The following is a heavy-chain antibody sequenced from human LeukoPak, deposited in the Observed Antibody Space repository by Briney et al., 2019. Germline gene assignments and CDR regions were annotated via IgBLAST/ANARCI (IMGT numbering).Heavy chain of an antibody. CDR3: ARLPGDDAFDI. CDR2: IYYSGTT. Sequence: TSETLSLTCTVSGGSISTSNYYWGWVRQPPGKGLEWIGNIYYSGTTYYSPSLKSRVTISVDTSRNQFSLKLSSVTAADTAVYYCARLPGDDAFDIWGQGTMVTVSS. D-gene: IGHD7-27*01. J-gene: IGHJ3*02. CDR1: GGSISTSNYY. V-gene: IGHV4-39*01.